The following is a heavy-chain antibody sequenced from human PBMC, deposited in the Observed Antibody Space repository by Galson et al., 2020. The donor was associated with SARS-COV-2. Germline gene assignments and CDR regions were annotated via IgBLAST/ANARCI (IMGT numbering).Heavy chain of an antibody. CDR3: ARTDGDYQDTDY. CDR1: GYSIISGYY. V-gene: IGHV4-38-2*01. CDR2: ISHSGYT. Sequence: SETLSLTCPVSGYSIISGYYWGCIRQSPEKGLEWIGSISHSGYTPYSPSLRSRVTISVDTPKHQVSLKLNPVTAADTAVYYWARTDGDYQDTDYWGQGILVTVSS. D-gene: IGHD4-17*01. J-gene: IGHJ4*02.